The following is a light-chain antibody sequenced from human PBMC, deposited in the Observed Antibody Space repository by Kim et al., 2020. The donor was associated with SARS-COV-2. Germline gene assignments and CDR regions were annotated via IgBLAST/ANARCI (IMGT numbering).Light chain of an antibody. CDR3: QQSYNVPRA. Sequence: SASEGDRVTITCRASQNIAKYLNWYQQKPGKAPKLLILAASKLQSGVPSRFSGSGSGTDFTLTINNLQPEDFATYYCQQSYNVPRAFGQGTKLEIK. CDR2: AAS. J-gene: IGKJ2*01. CDR1: QNIAKY. V-gene: IGKV1-39*01.